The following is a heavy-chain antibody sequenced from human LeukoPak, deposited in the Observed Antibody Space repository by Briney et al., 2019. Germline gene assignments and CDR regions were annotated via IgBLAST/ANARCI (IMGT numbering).Heavy chain of an antibody. CDR1: GYTFTGYY. D-gene: IGHD2-8*01. V-gene: IGHV1-2*02. CDR3: ARDRSGYCTNGVCSSHPYYYYYYMDV. Sequence: ASVKVSCKASGYTFTGYYMHWVRQAPGQGLEWMGWINPNSGGTNYAQKFQGRGTMTRDTSISTAYMELSRLRSDDTAVYYCARDRSGYCTNGVCSSHPYYYYYYMDVWGKGTTVTVSS. CDR2: INPNSGGT. J-gene: IGHJ6*03.